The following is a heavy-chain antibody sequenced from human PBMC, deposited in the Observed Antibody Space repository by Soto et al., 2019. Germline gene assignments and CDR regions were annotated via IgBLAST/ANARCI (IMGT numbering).Heavy chain of an antibody. J-gene: IGHJ5*02. CDR2: IIPIFGTA. V-gene: IGHV1-69*12. CDR1: GGTFSNYG. D-gene: IGHD5-12*01. Sequence: QVQLVQSGGEVKKPGSSVKVSWKASGGTFSNYGISWVRRAPGQGLEWMGGIIPIFGTANYAQKFQGRVTITADESTSTAYMELSSLRSEDTAIYYCAVGSVDIVPTGMKPFDPWGQGTLVTISS. CDR3: AVGSVDIVPTGMKPFDP.